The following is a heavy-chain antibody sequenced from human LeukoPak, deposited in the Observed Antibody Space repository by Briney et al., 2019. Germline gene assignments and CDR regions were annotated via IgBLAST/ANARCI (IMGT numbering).Heavy chain of an antibody. CDR1: GFIFDDYG. CDR2: ISSSGSTI. V-gene: IGHV3-11*04. J-gene: IGHJ4*02. D-gene: IGHD5-12*01. CDR3: ARDPLWYSPGGIVATTPLVHYFDY. Sequence: KSGGSLRLSCAAFGFIFDDYGMSWVRQAPGKGLEWVSYISSSGSTIYYADSVKGRFTISRDNAKNSLYLQMNSLRAEDTAVYYCARDPLWYSPGGIVATTPLVHYFDYWGQGTLVTVSS.